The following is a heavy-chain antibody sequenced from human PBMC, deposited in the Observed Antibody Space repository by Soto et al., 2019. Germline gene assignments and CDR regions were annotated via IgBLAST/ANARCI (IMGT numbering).Heavy chain of an antibody. Sequence: QVHLVQSGAGVKKPGASVKVSCKGSGYTFTSYGITWVRQAPGQGLEWMGWISAHNGNTDYAQKLQGRVTVTRDTSTSTAYMELRSLRSDDTAVYYCARVRYGDYWGQGALVTVSS. CDR2: ISAHNGNT. V-gene: IGHV1-18*01. CDR1: GYTFTSYG. J-gene: IGHJ4*02. CDR3: ARVRYGDY. D-gene: IGHD1-1*01.